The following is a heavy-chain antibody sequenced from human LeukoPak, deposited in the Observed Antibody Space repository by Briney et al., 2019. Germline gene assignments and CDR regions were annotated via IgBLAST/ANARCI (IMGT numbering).Heavy chain of an antibody. Sequence: SETLSLTCTVSGGSISSYYWSWIRQPPGKGLEWIGYIYYSGSTNYNPSLKSRVPISVDTSKNQFSLKLSSVTAADTAVYYCARHERENGYNFDYWGQGTLVTVSS. CDR1: GGSISSYY. V-gene: IGHV4-59*08. J-gene: IGHJ4*02. CDR2: IYYSGST. D-gene: IGHD5-18*01. CDR3: ARHERENGYNFDY.